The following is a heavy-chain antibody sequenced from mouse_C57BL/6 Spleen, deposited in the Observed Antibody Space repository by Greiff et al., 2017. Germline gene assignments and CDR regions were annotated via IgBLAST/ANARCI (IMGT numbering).Heavy chain of an antibody. CDR1: GYSFTSYY. J-gene: IGHJ2*01. Sequence: VQLQQSGPELVKPGASVTISCKASGYSFTSYYIHWVKQRPGQGLVWIGWIYPGSGNPKYNEKFKGKATLTADTSSSTAYMQLSSLTSEDSAVYYCARDDYDGSSYYFDYWGQGTTLTVSS. CDR3: ARDDYDGSSYYFDY. V-gene: IGHV1-66*01. D-gene: IGHD1-1*01. CDR2: IYPGSGNP.